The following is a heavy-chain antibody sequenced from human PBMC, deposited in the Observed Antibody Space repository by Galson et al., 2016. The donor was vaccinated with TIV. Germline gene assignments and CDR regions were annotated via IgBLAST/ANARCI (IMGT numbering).Heavy chain of an antibody. J-gene: IGHJ6*02. CDR1: GFAFNTYAIFG. CDR2: INQDGSEK. Sequence: SLRLSCAASGFAFNTYAIFGMHWVRQAPGKGLEWVANINQDGSEKYYVDSVKGRFTISRDNAKNSLFLQMNSLRAEDTALYYCLKAMDVWGQGTTVTVSS. V-gene: IGHV3-7*01. CDR3: LKAMDV.